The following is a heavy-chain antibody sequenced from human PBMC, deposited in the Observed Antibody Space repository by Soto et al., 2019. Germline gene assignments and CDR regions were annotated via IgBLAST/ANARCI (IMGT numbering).Heavy chain of an antibody. Sequence: QVQLQESGPGLVKPSETLSLTCSVSGGSIGSYYWSWIRQPPGKGLEWIGYIYYSGSTNYNPSLNSRVNISVDTSKNQFSLKLSSVTAADTALYYCARGGWRRIDYWGQGTLVTVSS. D-gene: IGHD3-3*01. CDR3: ARGGWRRIDY. V-gene: IGHV4-59*08. J-gene: IGHJ4*02. CDR2: IYYSGST. CDR1: GGSIGSYY.